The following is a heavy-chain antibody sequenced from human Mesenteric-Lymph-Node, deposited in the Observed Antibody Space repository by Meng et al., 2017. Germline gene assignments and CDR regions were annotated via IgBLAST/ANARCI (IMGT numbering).Heavy chain of an antibody. CDR3: TNFFYAV. D-gene: IGHD2/OR15-2a*01. V-gene: IGHV3-15*01. CDR1: GIILSNVW. CDR2: IKSKSDGGTT. Sequence: VQRVVSGGGLVKPWGSLSLSCAASGIILSNVWMTWVRQAPGKGLEWVGRIKSKSDGGTTDYAAPVKGGFTISRDDSKNTLYLQMNSLKTEDTAVYHCTNFFYAVGGQGTLVTVSS. J-gene: IGHJ4*02.